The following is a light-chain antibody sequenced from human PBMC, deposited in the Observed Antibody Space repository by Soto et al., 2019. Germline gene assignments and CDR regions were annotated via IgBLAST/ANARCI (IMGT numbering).Light chain of an antibody. CDR2: DAS. Sequence: EVVLTQSPVTLSLSPGERATLSCRASQSFRGLLAWYQQKPGQAPRLLIYDASNRATGIPDRFSGSGSGSDFTLTISRLEPEDFAVYYCQQYATSPLTFGGGTKVQMK. CDR1: QSFRGL. V-gene: IGKV3-20*01. J-gene: IGKJ4*01. CDR3: QQYATSPLT.